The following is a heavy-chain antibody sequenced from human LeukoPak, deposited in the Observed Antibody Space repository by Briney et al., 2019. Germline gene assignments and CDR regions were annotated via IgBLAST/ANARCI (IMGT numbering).Heavy chain of an antibody. D-gene: IGHD5-12*01. V-gene: IGHV4-39*01. CDR3: ATIRRYGGNPAYYFDD. CDR1: GDSITNTSYY. J-gene: IGHJ4*02. CDR2: VYYTGAT. Sequence: SETLSLTCSVSGDSITNTSYYWAWVRQPPGKGLEWIGTVYYTGATFYKSSLKSRVTVSADTSRNQFSLSLRSVTAADAAVYYCATIRRYGGNPAYYFDDWGQGTLVTVDS.